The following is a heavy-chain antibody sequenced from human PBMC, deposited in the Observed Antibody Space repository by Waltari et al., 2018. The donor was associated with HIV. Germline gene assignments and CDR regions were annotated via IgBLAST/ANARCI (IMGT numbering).Heavy chain of an antibody. Sequence: EVQLVESGGGLIQPGGSLRLACAASGFAVINNYMSWVRQAPGKGLEWVSLIYNNATTYYADSVTGRFTISRENSKNTLYLQMNSLRADDTAVYFCATVLVRTSWVITTAPFDYWGQGTLVTVSS. J-gene: IGHJ4*02. CDR1: GFAVINNY. D-gene: IGHD3-22*01. V-gene: IGHV3-53*01. CDR3: ATVLVRTSWVITTAPFDY. CDR2: IYNNATT.